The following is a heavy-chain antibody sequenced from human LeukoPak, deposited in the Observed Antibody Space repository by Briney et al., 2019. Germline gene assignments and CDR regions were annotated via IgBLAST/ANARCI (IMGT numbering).Heavy chain of an antibody. CDR3: ARPTFPAYYYDSSAWFDP. V-gene: IGHV1-2*02. CDR2: INPNSGGT. D-gene: IGHD3-22*01. J-gene: IGHJ5*02. CDR1: GYTFTGYY. Sequence: GASVKVSCKASGYTFTGYYMHWVRQAPGQGLEWMGWINPNSGGTNYAQKFQGRVTMTRDTSISTAYMELSRLRSDDTAVYYCARPTFPAYYYDSSAWFDPWGQGTQVTVSS.